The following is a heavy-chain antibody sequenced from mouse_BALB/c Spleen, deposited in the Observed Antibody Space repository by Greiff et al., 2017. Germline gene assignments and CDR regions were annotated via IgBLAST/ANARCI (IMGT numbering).Heavy chain of an antibody. CDR2: IDPANGNT. V-gene: IGHV14-3*02. J-gene: IGHJ4*01. D-gene: IGHD2-4*01. CDR1: GFNIKDTY. Sequence: EVQLQQSGAELVKPGASVKLSCTASGFNIKDTYMHWVKQRPEQGLEWIGRIDPANGNTKYDPKFQGKATITADTSSNTAYLQLSSLTSEDTAVYYCARKGDYDYDVGYYAMDYWGQGTSVTVSS. CDR3: ARKGDYDYDVGYYAMDY.